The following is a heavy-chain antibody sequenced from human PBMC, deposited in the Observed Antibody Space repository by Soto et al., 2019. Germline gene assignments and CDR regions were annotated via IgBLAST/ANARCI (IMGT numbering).Heavy chain of an antibody. CDR2: IKSKTDGGTT. V-gene: IGHV3-15*01. J-gene: IGHJ3*02. Sequence: GGSLRLSCAASGFTFSNAWMSWVRQAPGNGLEWVGRIKSKTDGGTTGYAAPVKGRFTISRDDSKNTLYLQMNSLKTEDTAVYYCTTDRMVVVAATRSDAFEIWGQGTLVTVSS. CDR3: TTDRMVVVAATRSDAFEI. CDR1: GFTFSNAW. D-gene: IGHD2-15*01.